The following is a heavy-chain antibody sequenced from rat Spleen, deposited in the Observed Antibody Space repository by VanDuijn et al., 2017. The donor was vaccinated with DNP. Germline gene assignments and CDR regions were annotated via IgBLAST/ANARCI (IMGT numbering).Heavy chain of an antibody. J-gene: IGHJ1*01. CDR3: ARFPPWYYRYRDSHLDF. Sequence: QVQLKASGPGLVQPSQTLSLTCTVSGFSLINYGIVWVRQPPGKGLEWIGAIWSGGSRAYNSALKFRLTISRDTAKSQVLLKMNSLQPEDTAMYSCARFPPWYYRYRDSHLDFWGTGTMVTVSS. CDR1: GFSLINYG. V-gene: IGHV2-16*01. D-gene: IGHD1-5*01. CDR2: IWSGGSR.